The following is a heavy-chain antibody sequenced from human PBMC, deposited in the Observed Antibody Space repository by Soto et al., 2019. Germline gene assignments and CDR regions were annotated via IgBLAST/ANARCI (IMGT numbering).Heavy chain of an antibody. V-gene: IGHV5-10-1*01. J-gene: IGHJ6*02. CDR2: IDPSDSYT. CDR3: ARHFLPLKVGATKRTAYYHYGMDV. Sequence: PVASLKISCKGSGYSFTSYWISWVRQMPGKGLEWMGRIDPSDSYTNYSPSFQGHVTISADKSISTAYLQWSSLKASDTAMYYCARHFLPLKVGATKRTAYYHYGMDVWGQGTTVTVSS. D-gene: IGHD1-26*01. CDR1: GYSFTSYW.